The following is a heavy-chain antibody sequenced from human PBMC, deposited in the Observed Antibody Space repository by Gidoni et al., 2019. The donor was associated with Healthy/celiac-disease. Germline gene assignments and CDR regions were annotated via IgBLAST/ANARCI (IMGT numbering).Heavy chain of an antibody. D-gene: IGHD5-18*01. J-gene: IGHJ3*02. CDR1: GYTFTSYY. Sequence: QVQLVQSGAEVKKPGASVKVSCKASGYTFTSYYMHWVRQAPGQGLEWMGIINPSGGSTSYAQKFQGRVTMTRDTSTSTVYMELSSLRSEDTAVYYCARGTNGDTAMVYNAFDIWGQGTMVTVSS. CDR3: ARGTNGDTAMVYNAFDI. CDR2: INPSGGST. V-gene: IGHV1-46*03.